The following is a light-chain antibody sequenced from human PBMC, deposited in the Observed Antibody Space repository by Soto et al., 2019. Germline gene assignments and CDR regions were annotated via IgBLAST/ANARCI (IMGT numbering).Light chain of an antibody. J-gene: IGKJ2*01. CDR2: AAS. Sequence: DIQMTQSPFSLSASVGDRVTITCRASQGISNFLAWYQQKPGKVPKLLIYAASTLQSGVPSRFSGSGSGTDFTITINNLQPEDFATYYCQKYNSAPYTFGQGTKLEIK. V-gene: IGKV1-27*01. CDR3: QKYNSAPYT. CDR1: QGISNF.